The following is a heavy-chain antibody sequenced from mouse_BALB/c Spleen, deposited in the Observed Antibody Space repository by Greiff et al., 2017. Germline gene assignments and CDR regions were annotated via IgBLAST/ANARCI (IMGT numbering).Heavy chain of an antibody. Sequence: EVKLQESGGGLVQPGGSRKLSCAASGFTFSSFGMHWVRQAPEKGLEWVAYISSGSSTIYYADTVKGRFTISRDNPKNTLFLQMTSLRSEDTAMYYCARSSGSDYWGQGTTLTVSS. CDR3: ARSSGSDY. V-gene: IGHV5-17*02. D-gene: IGHD6-1*01. CDR1: GFTFSSFG. CDR2: ISSGSSTI. J-gene: IGHJ2*01.